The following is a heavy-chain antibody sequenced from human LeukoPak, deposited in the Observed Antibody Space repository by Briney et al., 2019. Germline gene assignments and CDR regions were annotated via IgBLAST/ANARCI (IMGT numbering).Heavy chain of an antibody. Sequence: GRSLRLSCAASGFTFSSYAMSWVRQAPGKGLEWVSAISGSGGSTYYADSVKGRFTISRDNSKNTLYLQMNSLRAEDTAVYYCAKDPIAARPKYYFDYWGQGTLVTVSS. CDR1: GFTFSSYA. CDR3: AKDPIAARPKYYFDY. CDR2: ISGSGGST. V-gene: IGHV3-23*01. D-gene: IGHD6-6*01. J-gene: IGHJ4*02.